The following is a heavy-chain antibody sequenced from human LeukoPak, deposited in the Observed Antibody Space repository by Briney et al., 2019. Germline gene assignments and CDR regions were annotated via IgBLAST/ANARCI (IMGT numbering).Heavy chain of an antibody. CDR1: GYTLTELS. D-gene: IGHD2-2*01. J-gene: IGHJ4*02. CDR3: ATGKYQLLFFDY. V-gene: IGHV1-24*01. Sequence: ASVKVSCKVSGYTLTELSMHWVRQAPGKGLEWMGGFDPEDGETIYAQKFQGRVTMTEDTSTDTAYMELSSLRSEDTAVYYCATGKYQLLFFDYWGQGTLVTVSS. CDR2: FDPEDGET.